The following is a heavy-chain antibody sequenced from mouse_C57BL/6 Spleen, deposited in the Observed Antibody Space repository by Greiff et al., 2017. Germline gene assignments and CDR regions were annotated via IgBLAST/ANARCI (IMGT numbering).Heavy chain of an antibody. J-gene: IGHJ1*03. CDR2: IYPGDGGT. Sequence: QVQLKQSGAELVKPGASVKISCKASGYAFTSYWMNWVKQRPGKGLEWIGQIYPGDGGTTYNGKFKGKATLTADKSSSTTYMQLSSLTSEDSAVXVCAREGETYGNWYCDVWGTGTTVTVSS. V-gene: IGHV1-80*01. CDR1: GYAFTSYW. D-gene: IGHD2-1*01. CDR3: AREGETYGNWYCDV.